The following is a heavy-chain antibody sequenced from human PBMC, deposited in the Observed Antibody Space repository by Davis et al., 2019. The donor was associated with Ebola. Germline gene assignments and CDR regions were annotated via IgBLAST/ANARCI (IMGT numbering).Heavy chain of an antibody. J-gene: IGHJ4*02. D-gene: IGHD5-12*01. Sequence: HSQTLSLTCAIPGDSVLGKNGAWNWIRQSPSRGLEWLGRTYYTSKWFNDYAVSVKSRITVNPDTSKNQFSLQLDSVTPEDTAVYYCARGWLRSGLDYWGQGILVTVSS. V-gene: IGHV6-1*01. CDR2: TYYTSKWFN. CDR3: ARGWLRSGLDY. CDR1: GDSVLGKNGA.